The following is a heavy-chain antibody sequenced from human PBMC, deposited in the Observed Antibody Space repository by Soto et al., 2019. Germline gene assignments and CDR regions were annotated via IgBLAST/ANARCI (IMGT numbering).Heavy chain of an antibody. D-gene: IGHD3-10*01. CDR3: ARKKYYYGSGGWFDP. Sequence: SETLSLTCAVYGGSFSGYYWSWIRQPPGKGLEWIGEINHSGSTNYNPSLKSRVTISVDTSKNQFSLKLSSVTAADTAVYYCARKKYYYGSGGWFDPWGQGTLVTVSS. CDR2: INHSGST. CDR1: GGSFSGYY. J-gene: IGHJ5*02. V-gene: IGHV4-34*01.